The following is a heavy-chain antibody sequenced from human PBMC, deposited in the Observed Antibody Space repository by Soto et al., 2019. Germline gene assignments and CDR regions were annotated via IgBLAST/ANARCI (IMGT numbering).Heavy chain of an antibody. CDR3: AKDKNIRPYYYYMDV. CDR1: GFTFSSYA. J-gene: IGHJ6*03. V-gene: IGHV3-23*01. D-gene: IGHD2-15*01. Sequence: GGSLRLSCAASGFTFSSYAMSWVRQAPGKGLEWVSAISGSGGSTYYADSVKGRFTISRDNSKNTLYLQMNSLRAEDTAVYYCAKDKNIRPYYYYMDVWGKGTTVTVSS. CDR2: ISGSGGST.